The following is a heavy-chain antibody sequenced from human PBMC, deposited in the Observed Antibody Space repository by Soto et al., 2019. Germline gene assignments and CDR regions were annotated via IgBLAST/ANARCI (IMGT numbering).Heavy chain of an antibody. J-gene: IGHJ4*02. Sequence: GGSLRLSCAASGFTFSSYAMSWVRQTPGKGLEWVSTLSGSGGTTYYADSVKGQFTISRDNSKSTLYLQMNSLRAEDTAVYYCASSFTVPAAIGYWGQGTLVTVSS. V-gene: IGHV3-23*01. CDR1: GFTFSSYA. CDR3: ASSFTVPAAIGY. CDR2: LSGSGGTT. D-gene: IGHD2-2*02.